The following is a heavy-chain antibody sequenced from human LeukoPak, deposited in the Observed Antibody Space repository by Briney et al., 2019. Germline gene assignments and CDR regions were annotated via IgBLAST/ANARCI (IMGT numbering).Heavy chain of an antibody. Sequence: PGRSLRLSCAASGFTFSSYAMSWVRQAPGKGLEWVSAISGSGGSTYYADSVKGRFTISRDDSKNTLYLQMNSLRAEDTAVYYCAKDLGYSYGTPFDYWGQGTLVTVSS. J-gene: IGHJ4*02. CDR3: AKDLGYSYGTPFDY. CDR2: ISGSGGST. CDR1: GFTFSSYA. D-gene: IGHD5-18*01. V-gene: IGHV3-23*01.